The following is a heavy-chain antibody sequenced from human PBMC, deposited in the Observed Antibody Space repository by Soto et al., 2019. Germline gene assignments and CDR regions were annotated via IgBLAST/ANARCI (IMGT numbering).Heavy chain of an antibody. D-gene: IGHD4-17*01. Sequence: SQTLPLTCAISGDSVSSSSAAWNWIRQSPSRGLEWLGRTYYKSKWYNDYAVSVKSRMTINPDTSKNQFSLQLNSVTPEDTAVYYCARDPSTVTTRGDFYYYGMDVWGQGTTVTVSS. CDR2: TYYKSKWYN. V-gene: IGHV6-1*01. CDR3: ARDPSTVTTRGDFYYYGMDV. CDR1: GDSVSSSSAA. J-gene: IGHJ6*02.